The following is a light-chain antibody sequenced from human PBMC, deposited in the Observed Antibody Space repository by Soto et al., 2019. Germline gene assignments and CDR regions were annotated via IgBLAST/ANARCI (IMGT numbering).Light chain of an antibody. CDR1: SNDVGGYNL. Sequence: QSVLTQPASVSVSPGQSITISCTGTSNDVGGYNLVSWYQQHSGQAPKLIIFGNSERPSGVSNRFSGSKSGNTASLTISGVQPEDEADYHCCSYATASFVFGTGTKVTVL. CDR2: GNS. J-gene: IGLJ1*01. CDR3: CSYATASFV. V-gene: IGLV2-23*01.